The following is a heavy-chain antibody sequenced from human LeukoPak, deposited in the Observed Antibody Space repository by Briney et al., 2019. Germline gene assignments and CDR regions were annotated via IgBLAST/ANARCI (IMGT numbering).Heavy chain of an antibody. J-gene: IGHJ4*02. CDR3: AREGIAAADPVDY. Sequence: GGSLRLSCAASGFIFSSYAMSWVRQAPGKGLEWVSTISGSGGSTYYADSVKGRFTISRDNAKNSLYLQMNSLRAEDTAVYYCAREGIAAADPVDYWGQGTLVTVSS. CDR1: GFIFSSYA. D-gene: IGHD6-13*01. V-gene: IGHV3-23*01. CDR2: ISGSGGST.